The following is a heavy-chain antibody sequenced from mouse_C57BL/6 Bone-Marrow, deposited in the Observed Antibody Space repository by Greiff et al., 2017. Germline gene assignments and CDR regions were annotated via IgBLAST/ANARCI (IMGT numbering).Heavy chain of an antibody. CDR1: GYTFTSYW. Sequence: VQLQQPGAELVKPGASVKLSCKASGYTFTSYWMHWVKQRPGRGLEWIGRIDPNSGGTTYNEKFKSKATLTVDKPSSTAYMQLSSLTSDDSAVYDCAREDYYYGSSPHWYFDVWGTGTTVTVSS. CDR3: AREDYYYGSSPHWYFDV. J-gene: IGHJ1*03. V-gene: IGHV1-72*01. D-gene: IGHD1-1*01. CDR2: IDPNSGGT.